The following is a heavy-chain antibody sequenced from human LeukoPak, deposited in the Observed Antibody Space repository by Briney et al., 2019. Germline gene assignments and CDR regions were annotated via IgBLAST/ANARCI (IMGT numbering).Heavy chain of an antibody. D-gene: IGHD6-13*01. J-gene: IGHJ5*02. CDR1: GFTFSSYW. CDR2: INSDGSTR. CDR3: ARAKYSSTWYGNWFDP. V-gene: IGHV3-74*01. Sequence: GGSLRLSCAASGFTFSSYWMHWVRQAPGKGLVWVSRINSDGSTRSYADSVKGRFTISRDNAKNSLYLQMNSLRAEDTAFYYCARAKYSSTWYGNWFDPWGQGTLVTVSS.